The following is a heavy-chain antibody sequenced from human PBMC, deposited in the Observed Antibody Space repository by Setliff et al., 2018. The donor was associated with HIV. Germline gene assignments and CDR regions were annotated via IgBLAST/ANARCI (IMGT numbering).Heavy chain of an antibody. CDR1: GFTFNSYW. CDR3: ANREVRGVIGH. D-gene: IGHD3-10*01. CDR2: INNDETIT. Sequence: GGSLRLSCAASGFTFNSYWMHWVRQAPGKGLMWVSHINNDETITKYADSVKGRFTISRDNAKNSLYLQMNSLRAEDTAVYYCANREVRGVIGHWGQGTLVTV. V-gene: IGHV3-74*01. J-gene: IGHJ4*02.